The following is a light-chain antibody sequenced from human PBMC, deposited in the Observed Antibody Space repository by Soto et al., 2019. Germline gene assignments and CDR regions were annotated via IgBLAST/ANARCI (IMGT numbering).Light chain of an antibody. Sequence: EIVLTQSPGTLSLSPGERATRSYRASRSVSSSYLAWYQQKPGQAPRLLIYGASSRATGIPDRFSGSGSGTDFTLTISRLEPEDFAVYYCQQYGSSPWTFGQGTKVDIK. CDR3: QQYGSSPWT. J-gene: IGKJ1*01. CDR2: GAS. CDR1: RSVSSSY. V-gene: IGKV3-20*01.